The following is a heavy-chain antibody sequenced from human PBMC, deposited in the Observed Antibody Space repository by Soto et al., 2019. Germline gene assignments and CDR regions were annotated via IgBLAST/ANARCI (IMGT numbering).Heavy chain of an antibody. D-gene: IGHD3-10*01. Sequence: PVGSLRLPCASSGFTFSSYGMHWVLQAPCKGLEWVAVISYDGSNKYYADSVKGRFTISRDNSKNTLYLQMNSLRAEDTAVYYCAKDGSGTYYYYGMDVWGQGTTVTVSS. J-gene: IGHJ6*02. CDR3: AKDGSGTYYYYGMDV. CDR1: GFTFSSYG. CDR2: ISYDGSNK. V-gene: IGHV3-30*18.